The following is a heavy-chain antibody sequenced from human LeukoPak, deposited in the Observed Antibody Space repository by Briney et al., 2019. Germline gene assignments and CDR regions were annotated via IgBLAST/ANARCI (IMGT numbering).Heavy chain of an antibody. D-gene: IGHD6-19*01. J-gene: IGHJ6*03. Sequence: PGRSLRLSCAASGFTFYDYAMHWVRQAPGKGLEWVSGISWNSGSIGYADSVKGRFTISRDNAKNSLYLQMNSLRAEDTALSYCAKDMSLGIAVAGTYYYYYYMDVWGKGTTVTVSS. CDR1: GFTFYDYA. V-gene: IGHV3-9*01. CDR3: AKDMSLGIAVAGTYYYYYYMDV. CDR2: ISWNSGSI.